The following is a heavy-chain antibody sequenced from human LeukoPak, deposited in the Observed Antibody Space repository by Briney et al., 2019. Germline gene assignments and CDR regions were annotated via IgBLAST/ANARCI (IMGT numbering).Heavy chain of an antibody. CDR3: ARGIRIAAAAYTAFDY. CDR1: GFTFCIYS. J-gene: IGHJ4*02. CDR2: ISSSSSYI. D-gene: IGHD6-13*01. Sequence: GGSLRLSCAASGFTFCIYSMNWVRQTPGKGLEWVSSISSSSSYIYYADSVKGRFTISRDNAKNSLYLQMNSLRAEDTAVYYCARGIRIAAAAYTAFDYWGQGTLVTVSS. V-gene: IGHV3-21*01.